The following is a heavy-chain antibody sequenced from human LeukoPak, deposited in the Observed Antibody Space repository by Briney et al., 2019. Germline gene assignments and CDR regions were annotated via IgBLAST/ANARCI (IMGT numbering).Heavy chain of an antibody. CDR1: GFTFDDYA. D-gene: IGHD6-6*01. CDR3: AKGIAARPDYGMDV. CDR2: FSWNSGSI. J-gene: IGHJ6*02. V-gene: IGHV3-9*01. Sequence: PGGSLRLSGAPSGFTFDDYAMPWARHAPGKGREGVSCFSWNSGSIGYADSVKGRFTISRGNAKNPLYLQMNSLRAEDTALYYCAKGIAARPDYGMDVWGQGTTVTVSS.